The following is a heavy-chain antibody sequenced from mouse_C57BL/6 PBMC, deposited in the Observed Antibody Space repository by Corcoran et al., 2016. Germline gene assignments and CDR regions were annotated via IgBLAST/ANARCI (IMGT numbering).Heavy chain of an antibody. J-gene: IGHJ4*01. CDR3: ERSGHSNSYAMDY. CDR2: IFPGSGST. D-gene: IGHD2-5*01. Sequence: QVQLQQSGPELVKPGASVKISCKVSGYTFTDYYINWVKQRPGQGLEWIGWIFPGSGSTYYHEKFKGKATLTVDKSSSTAYMLLSSLTSEDSAGYFFERSGHSNSYAMDYWGQGTSFTVSS. V-gene: IGHV1-75*01. CDR1: GYTFTDYY.